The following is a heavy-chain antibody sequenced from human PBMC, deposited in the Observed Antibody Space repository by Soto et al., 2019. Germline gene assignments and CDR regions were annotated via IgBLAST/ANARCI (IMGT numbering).Heavy chain of an antibody. D-gene: IGHD2-15*01. J-gene: IGHJ5*02. V-gene: IGHV1-3*01. CDR2: INPDNGNT. Sequence: QVQLVQSRAEVKKPGASVKISCKASGYTFTRYTMNWLRQAPGQRLEWMGWINPDNGNTKSSQKFQDRVIITRDTSASTAYMDLSSLRSEDTAVYYCARGIATGQLDPWGQGTLVTVSS. CDR1: GYTFTRYT. CDR3: ARGIATGQLDP.